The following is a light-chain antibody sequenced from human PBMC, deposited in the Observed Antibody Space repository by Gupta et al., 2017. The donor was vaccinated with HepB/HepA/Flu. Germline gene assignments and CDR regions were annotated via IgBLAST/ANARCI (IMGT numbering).Light chain of an antibody. J-gene: IGKJ1*01. CDR3: QQDNSGWT. V-gene: IGKV1-5*03. Sequence: DIQMTQSPSTLSASVGDRVTSTCRASQSISTWLAWYQQKPGKAPKLLIYKASSFQSGVPSRFSGSGSGTEFILTISSLQPDDFATYYCQQDNSGWTFGQGTKVEIK. CDR2: KAS. CDR1: QSISTW.